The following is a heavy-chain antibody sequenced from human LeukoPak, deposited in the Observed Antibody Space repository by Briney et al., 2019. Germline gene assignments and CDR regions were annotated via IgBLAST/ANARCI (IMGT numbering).Heavy chain of an antibody. CDR1: GFTFSSYA. V-gene: IGHV3-23*01. D-gene: IGHD1-26*01. Sequence: PGGSLKISCAASGFTFSSYAMSWIRQAPGKGLEWVSAISSGGGNTDYADSVKGRFTISRDNSKNTVFLQMNSLRAEDTGVYYCANRIGGSSSWGQGTLVTVSS. J-gene: IGHJ5*02. CDR2: ISSGGGNT. CDR3: ANRIGGSSS.